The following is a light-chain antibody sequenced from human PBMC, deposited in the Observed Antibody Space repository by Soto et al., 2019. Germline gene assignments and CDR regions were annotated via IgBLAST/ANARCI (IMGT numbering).Light chain of an antibody. J-gene: IGKJ1*01. V-gene: IGKV1-5*03. CDR2: KAS. CDR3: QHYNSYSEA. Sequence: DIQMTQSPSTLSGSVGDRFTITCRASQTISSWLAWYQQKPGKAPKXMIYKASTLKSGVPSRFIGSGSGTECTLTISSLQPDDVATYYCQHYNSYSEAFGQGTKVDI. CDR1: QTISSW.